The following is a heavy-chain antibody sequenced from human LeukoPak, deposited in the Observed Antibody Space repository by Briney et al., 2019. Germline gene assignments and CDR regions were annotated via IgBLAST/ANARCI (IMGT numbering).Heavy chain of an antibody. V-gene: IGHV3-23*01. CDR1: GFTFSSSA. CDR2: ISNNGGYT. D-gene: IGHD2-2*01. CDR3: AKGGCSSTSCSPGY. J-gene: IGHJ4*02. Sequence: PGGSLRLSCAASGFTFSSSAMSWVRQAPGKGLEWVSAISNNGGYTYYADSVQGRFTISRDNSKNTLYLQMNSLRAEDTAVYYCAKGGCSSTSCSPGYWGQGTLVTVSS.